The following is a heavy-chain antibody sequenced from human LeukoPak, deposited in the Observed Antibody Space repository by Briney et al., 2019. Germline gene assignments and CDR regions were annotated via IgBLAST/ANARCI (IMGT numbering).Heavy chain of an antibody. D-gene: IGHD4-17*01. J-gene: IGHJ6*03. CDR2: ISSSSSTI. CDR1: GFTFSSYS. V-gene: IGHV3-48*01. CDR3: ARALTTVTTKFPYHYYYYMDV. Sequence: KPGGSLRLSCAASGFTFSSYSMNWVRQAPGKGLEWVSYISSSSSTIYYADSVKGRFTISRDNAKNSLYLQMNSLRAEDTAVYYCARALTTVTTKFPYHYYYYMDVWGKGTTVTVSS.